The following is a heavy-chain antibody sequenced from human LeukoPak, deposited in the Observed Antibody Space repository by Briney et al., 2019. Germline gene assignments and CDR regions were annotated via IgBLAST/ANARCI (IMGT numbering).Heavy chain of an antibody. Sequence: GGSLRLSCAASGFTVSSNYMSWVRQAPGKGLEWVSATSSSDAGTYHADSVRGRFTISRDNSKNTLYLQMNSLRVEDAAVYYCARAPVTSCRGAYCYPFDYWGQGTLVTVSS. CDR1: GFTVSSNY. V-gene: IGHV3-23*01. J-gene: IGHJ4*02. CDR3: ARAPVTSCRGAYCYPFDY. CDR2: TSSSDAGT. D-gene: IGHD2-21*01.